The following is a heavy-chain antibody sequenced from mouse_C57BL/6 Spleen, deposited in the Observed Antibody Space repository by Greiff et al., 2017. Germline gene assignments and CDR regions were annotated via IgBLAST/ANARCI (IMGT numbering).Heavy chain of an antibody. CDR2: ISDGGSYT. V-gene: IGHV5-4*01. CDR3: ARAYDGYPAWFAY. J-gene: IGHJ3*01. Sequence: VQLKESGGGLVKPGGSLKLSCAASGFTFSSYAMSWVRQTPEKRLEWVATISDGGSYTYYPDNVKGRFTISRDNAKNNLYLQMSHLKSEDTAMYYCARAYDGYPAWFAYWGQGTLVTVSA. CDR1: GFTFSSYA. D-gene: IGHD2-3*01.